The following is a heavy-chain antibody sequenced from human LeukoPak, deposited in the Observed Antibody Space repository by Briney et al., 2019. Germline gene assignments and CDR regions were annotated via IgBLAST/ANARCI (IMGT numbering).Heavy chain of an antibody. CDR1: GFTFSSCG. CDR3: AKDEHYYDSSGYWS. V-gene: IGHV3-30*18. J-gene: IGHJ4*02. CDR2: ISYDGSNK. D-gene: IGHD3-22*01. Sequence: QPGRSLRLSCAASGFTFSSCGMHWVRQAPGKGLEWVAVISYDGSNKYYADSVKGRFTISRDNSKNTLYLQMNSLRAEDTAVYYCAKDEHYYDSSGYWSWGQGTLVTVSS.